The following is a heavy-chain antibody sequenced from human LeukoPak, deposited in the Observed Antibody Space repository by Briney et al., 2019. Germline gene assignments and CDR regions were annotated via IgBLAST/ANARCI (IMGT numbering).Heavy chain of an antibody. J-gene: IGHJ3*02. Sequence: PGGSLRLSCAASGFTFSSYSMNWVRQAPGKGLEWVSSISSSSSYIYYADSVKGRFTISRDNAKNSLYLQMNSLRADDTAVYYCARGGPRITIFGVVIPDDAFDIWGQGTMVTVSS. CDR1: GFTFSSYS. D-gene: IGHD3-3*01. CDR2: ISSSSSYI. CDR3: ARGGPRITIFGVVIPDDAFDI. V-gene: IGHV3-21*01.